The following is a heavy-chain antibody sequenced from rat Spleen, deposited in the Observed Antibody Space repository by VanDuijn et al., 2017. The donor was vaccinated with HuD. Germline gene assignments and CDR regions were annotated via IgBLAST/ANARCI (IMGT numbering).Heavy chain of an antibody. V-gene: IGHV5-29*01. CDR3: ARIGTDVMDA. CDR2: ISYDGSST. D-gene: IGHD1-5*01. Sequence: VQLVESDGGLVQPGRSLKLSCAASGFTFSDYYMAWVRQAPTKGLEWVATISYDGSSTYYRDSVKGRFTISRDNAKSTLYLQMDSLRSEDTATYYCARIGTDVMDAWGQGASVTVSS. CDR1: GFTFSDYY. J-gene: IGHJ4*01.